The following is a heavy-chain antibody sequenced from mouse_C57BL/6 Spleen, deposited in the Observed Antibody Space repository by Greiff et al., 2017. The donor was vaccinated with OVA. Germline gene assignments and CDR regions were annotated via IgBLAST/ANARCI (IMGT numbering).Heavy chain of an antibody. CDR2: IRLKSDNYAT. CDR1: GFTFSNYW. CDR3: TVPSYDYDGRGFDY. V-gene: IGHV6-3*01. J-gene: IGHJ2*01. Sequence: EVKLVESGGGLVQPGGSMKLSCVASGFTFSNYWMNWVRQSPEKGLEWVAQIRLKSDNYATHYAESVKGRFTISRDDSKSSVYLQMNNLRAEDTGIYYCTVPSYDYDGRGFDYWGQGTTLTVSS. D-gene: IGHD2-4*01.